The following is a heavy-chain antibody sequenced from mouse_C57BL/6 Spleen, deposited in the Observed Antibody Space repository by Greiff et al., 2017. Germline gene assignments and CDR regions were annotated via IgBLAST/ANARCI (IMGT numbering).Heavy chain of an antibody. D-gene: IGHD3-2*01. Sequence: VKLQQPGAELVMPGASVKLSCKASGYTFTSYWMHWVKQRPGQGLEWIGEIDPSDSYTNYNQKFKGKSTLTVDKSSSTAYMQLSSLTSEDSAVYYCARPRHSRAMDYWGQGTSVTVSS. J-gene: IGHJ4*01. V-gene: IGHV1-69*01. CDR3: ARPRHSRAMDY. CDR1: GYTFTSYW. CDR2: IDPSDSYT.